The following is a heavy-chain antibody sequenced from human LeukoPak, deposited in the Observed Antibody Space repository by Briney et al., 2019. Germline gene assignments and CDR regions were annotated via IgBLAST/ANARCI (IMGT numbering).Heavy chain of an antibody. CDR3: ARVGATWYFQH. CDR1: GFTFSDYY. Sequence: GGSLRLSCAASGFTFSDYYLTWIGHAPGKGLEWVSYISSSSSDTNYADSVRGRFTISRDNANKSLYLQMNSLRDEDTAVYYCARVGATWYFQHWGQGALVTVSS. J-gene: IGHJ1*01. V-gene: IGHV3-11*06. CDR2: ISSSSSDT. D-gene: IGHD1-26*01.